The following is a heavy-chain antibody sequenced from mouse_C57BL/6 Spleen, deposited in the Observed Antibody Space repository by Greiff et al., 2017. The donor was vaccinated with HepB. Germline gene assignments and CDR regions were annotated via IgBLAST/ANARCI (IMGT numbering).Heavy chain of an antibody. J-gene: IGHJ1*03. CDR2: FDPENGAT. CDR1: GFNIKDVY. Sequence: EVQRVESGAELVRPGASVKLSCPASGFNIKDVYMHWVKQRPEQGLEWFGWFDPENGATEYATKFQGKATITEDTSSNTAYLQLSSLTSEDTAVDYCTGHYGNYVRDWYFDVWGTGTTVTVSS. D-gene: IGHD2-1*01. V-gene: IGHV14-4*01. CDR3: TGHYGNYVRDWYFDV.